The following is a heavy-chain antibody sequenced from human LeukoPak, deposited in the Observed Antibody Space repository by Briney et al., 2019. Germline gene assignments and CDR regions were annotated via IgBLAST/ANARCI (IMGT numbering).Heavy chain of an antibody. CDR1: GFTFSTAW. Sequence: PGGSLRLSCVASGFTFSTAWMSWLRQAPGKGLEWVGRIKSNSDGGTTDYAASVKGRFTISRDDSKNTVYLQLNSLKTEDTAVYYCLWWDYWGQGTLVTVSS. CDR2: IKSNSDGGTT. CDR3: LWWDY. D-gene: IGHD2-21*01. J-gene: IGHJ4*02. V-gene: IGHV3-15*01.